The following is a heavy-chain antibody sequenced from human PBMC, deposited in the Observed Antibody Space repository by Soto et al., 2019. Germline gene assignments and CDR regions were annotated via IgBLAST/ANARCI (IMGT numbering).Heavy chain of an antibody. D-gene: IGHD3-10*01. CDR3: AREGDARVWFGDDKDV. CDR2: IYYSGST. Sequence: SETLSLTCTVSGGSISSSSYYWGWIRQPPGKGLEWIGSIYYSGSTYYNPSLKSRVTISVDTSKNQFSLKLSSVTAADTAVYYCAREGDARVWFGDDKDVWGQGTTVTVSS. J-gene: IGHJ6*02. V-gene: IGHV4-39*07. CDR1: GGSISSSSYY.